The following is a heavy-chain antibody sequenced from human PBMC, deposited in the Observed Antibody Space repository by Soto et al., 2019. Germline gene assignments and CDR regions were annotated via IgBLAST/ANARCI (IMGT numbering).Heavy chain of an antibody. CDR3: ARDRYYDFWSGSTYYYYGMDV. CDR2: ISAYNGNT. CDR1: GYTFTSYG. D-gene: IGHD3-3*01. J-gene: IGHJ6*02. V-gene: IGHV1-18*04. Sequence: ASVKVSCKASGYTFTSYGISWVRQAPGQGLEWMGWISAYNGNTNYAQKLQGRVAMTTDTSTSTAYMELRSLRSDDTAVYYCARDRYYDFWSGSTYYYYGMDVWGQGTTVTVSS.